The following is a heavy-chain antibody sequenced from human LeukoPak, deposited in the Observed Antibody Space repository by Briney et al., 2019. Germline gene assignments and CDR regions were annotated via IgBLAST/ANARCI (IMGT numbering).Heavy chain of an antibody. CDR2: ISWNSGSI. CDR1: GFTFDDCA. CDR3: AKLGNYYDSSGYSY. D-gene: IGHD3-22*01. Sequence: GGSLRLSCAASGFTFDDCAMHWVRQAPGKGLEWVSGISWNSGSIGYADSVKGRFTISRDNAKNSLYLQMNSLRAEDTALYYCAKLGNYYDSSGYSYWGQGTLVTVSS. V-gene: IGHV3-9*01. J-gene: IGHJ4*02.